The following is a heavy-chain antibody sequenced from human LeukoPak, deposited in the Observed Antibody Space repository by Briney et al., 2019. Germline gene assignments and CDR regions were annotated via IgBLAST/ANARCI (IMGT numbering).Heavy chain of an antibody. CDR1: GCTFSSYE. V-gene: IGHV3-48*03. J-gene: IGHJ4*02. CDR3: ARASTIFGVVNPAFDY. D-gene: IGHD3-3*01. CDR2: ISSSGSTI. Sequence: GGALRLSCSASGCTFSSYEMNWFRQAPGKGREGVSYISSSGSTIYYADSVKGRFTISRDNAKNSLYLQMNSLSAEDTAVYYCARASTIFGVVNPAFDYWGQGTMVTVSS.